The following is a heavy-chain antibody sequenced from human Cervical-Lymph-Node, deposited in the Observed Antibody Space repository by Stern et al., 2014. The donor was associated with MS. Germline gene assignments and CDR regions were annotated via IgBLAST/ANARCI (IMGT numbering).Heavy chain of an antibody. CDR1: GFTFSSYG. D-gene: IGHD2-15*01. CDR3: ARDRHDLGYCSGGSCYLPDY. J-gene: IGHJ4*02. Sequence: QVQLVESGGGVVQPGRSLRLSCAASGFTFSSYGMHWVRQAPGTGLEWVAVICYDGTNKYYAESAKGRFTISRDNSKNTLYLQMNSLRAEDTAVYYGARDRHDLGYCSGGSCYLPDYWGQGTLVTVSS. V-gene: IGHV3-33*01. CDR2: ICYDGTNK.